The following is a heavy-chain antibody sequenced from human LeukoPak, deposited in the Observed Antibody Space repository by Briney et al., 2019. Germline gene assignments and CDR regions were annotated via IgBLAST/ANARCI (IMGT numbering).Heavy chain of an antibody. J-gene: IGHJ4*02. V-gene: IGHV3-7*01. Sequence: GGSLRLSCAASGFTFSSYWMSWVRQAPGRGLEWVANIKQGGSEKYYVDSVKGRFTISRDNAKNSLYLQMNSLRAEDTAVYYCARATRSSGWYTGFDYWGQGTLVTVSS. D-gene: IGHD6-19*01. CDR2: IKQGGSEK. CDR3: ARATRSSGWYTGFDY. CDR1: GFTFSSYW.